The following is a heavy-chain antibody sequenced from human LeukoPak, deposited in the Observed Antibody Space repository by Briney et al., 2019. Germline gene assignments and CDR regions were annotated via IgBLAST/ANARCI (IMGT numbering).Heavy chain of an antibody. CDR3: ARDMVVGATYFDY. J-gene: IGHJ4*02. Sequence: PGGSLRLSCAASGFTFSNYWMSWVRQAPGKGPEWVANVHQDGSEKYYVDSVKGRFTISRDNAKNSLYLQMDSLRAEDTAIYYCARDMVVGATYFDYWGQGTLVTVSS. CDR1: GFTFSNYW. D-gene: IGHD1-26*01. V-gene: IGHV3-7*01. CDR2: VHQDGSEK.